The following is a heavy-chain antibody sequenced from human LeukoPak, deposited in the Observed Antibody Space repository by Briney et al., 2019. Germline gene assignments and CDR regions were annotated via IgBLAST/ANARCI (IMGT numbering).Heavy chain of an antibody. D-gene: IGHD3-16*01. CDR1: GGSFSGYY. CDR2: ITHNGTA. V-gene: IGHV4-34*01. J-gene: IGHJ6*02. CDR3: VRGFLGLNGGI. Sequence: PSETLSLICGVSGGSFSGYYCNWIRQAPGKGLEWIGEITHNGTASSNPSLKSRVTISVDTSRSRSSLKLNSATAADTAVYYCVRGFLGLNGGIWGQGTTVTVSS.